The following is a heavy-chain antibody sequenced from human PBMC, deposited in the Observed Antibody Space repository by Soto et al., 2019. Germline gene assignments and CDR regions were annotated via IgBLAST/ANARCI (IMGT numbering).Heavy chain of an antibody. CDR3: ARGGIQLWSLYYYYYGMDV. CDR2: IYYSGST. CDR1: GGSISSYY. Sequence: SETLSLTCTVSGGSISSYYWSWIRQPPGRGLEWIGYIYYSGSTNYNPSLKSRVTISVDTSKNQFSLKLSSVTAADTAVYYCARGGIQLWSLYYYYYGMDVWGQGTTVTVSS. J-gene: IGHJ6*02. V-gene: IGHV4-59*01. D-gene: IGHD5-18*01.